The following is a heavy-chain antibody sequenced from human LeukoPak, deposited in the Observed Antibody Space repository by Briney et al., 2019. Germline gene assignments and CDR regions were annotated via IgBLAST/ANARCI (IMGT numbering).Heavy chain of an antibody. V-gene: IGHV3-66*01. J-gene: IGHJ4*02. CDR1: GFTVSRNY. CDR2: IYSGGST. CDR3: ARARNDYDTSSFSALDY. D-gene: IGHD3-22*01. Sequence: PGGSLRLSCAASGFTVSRNYMSWVRQAPGKGLEWVSVIYSGGSTYADSVKGRFTISRDNSKNTLYLQMNSLRAEDTAVYYCARARNDYDTSSFSALDYWGQGTLVTVSS.